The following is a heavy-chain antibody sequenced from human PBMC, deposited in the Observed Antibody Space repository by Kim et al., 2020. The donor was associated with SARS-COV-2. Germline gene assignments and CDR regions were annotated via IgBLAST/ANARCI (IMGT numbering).Heavy chain of an antibody. CDR3: ATRGGVLDNYYYYYGMDV. CDR1: GYTLTELS. Sequence: ASVKVSCKVSGYTLTELSMHWVRQAPGKGLEWMGGFDPEDGETIYAQKFQGRVTMTEDTSTDTAYMELSSLRSEDTAVYYCATRGGVLDNYYYYYGMDVWGQGTTVTVSS. V-gene: IGHV1-24*01. J-gene: IGHJ6*02. D-gene: IGHD2-8*02. CDR2: FDPEDGET.